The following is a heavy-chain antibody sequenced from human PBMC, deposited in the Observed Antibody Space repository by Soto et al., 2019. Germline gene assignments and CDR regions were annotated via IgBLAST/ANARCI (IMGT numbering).Heavy chain of an antibody. D-gene: IGHD3-9*01. Sequence: HPGGSLRLSCASSGFTFSSYAMSWFRQAPGKGLEWVSAISGSGGSTYYADSVRGRFTISRDNSKNTLYLQMNSLRAEDTAVYYCAKRSAYYDILTGYFYWGQGTLVTVSS. CDR1: GFTFSSYA. CDR2: ISGSGGST. J-gene: IGHJ4*02. V-gene: IGHV3-23*01. CDR3: AKRSAYYDILTGYFY.